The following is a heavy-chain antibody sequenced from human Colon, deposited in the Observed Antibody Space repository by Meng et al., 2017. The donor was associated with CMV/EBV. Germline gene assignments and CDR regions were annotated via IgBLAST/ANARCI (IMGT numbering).Heavy chain of an antibody. Sequence: GESLKISCAASGFTFSDNYMTLTRQAQGKGLEWVAYISKSGTVKYYADSVRGRFTISRDNAKNSQYLQMSSLRAEDTAVYYCASGPYGMDVWGQGTTVTVSS. CDR1: GFTFSDNY. CDR2: ISKSGTVK. J-gene: IGHJ6*02. CDR3: ASGPYGMDV. V-gene: IGHV3-11*04.